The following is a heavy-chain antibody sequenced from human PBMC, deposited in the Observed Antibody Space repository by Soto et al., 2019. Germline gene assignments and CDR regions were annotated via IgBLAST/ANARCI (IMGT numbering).Heavy chain of an antibody. Sequence: GGSLRLSCAASGFTFSSYSMNWVRQAPGKGLEWVSSISSSSSYIYYADSVKGRFTISRDNAKNLLYLQMNSLRAEDTAVYYCARDRGGSGSPAFDIWGQGTMVTVSS. CDR1: GFTFSSYS. J-gene: IGHJ3*02. V-gene: IGHV3-21*01. CDR3: ARDRGGSGSPAFDI. D-gene: IGHD3-10*01. CDR2: ISSSSSYI.